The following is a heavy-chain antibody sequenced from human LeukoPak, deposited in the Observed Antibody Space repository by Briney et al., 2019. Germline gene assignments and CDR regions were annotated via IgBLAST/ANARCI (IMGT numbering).Heavy chain of an antibody. CDR3: ARDIKRSRARWENLGFDP. V-gene: IGHV1-18*01. CDR1: GYTFSIYG. D-gene: IGHD1-26*01. CDR2: ISAYNGNT. J-gene: IGHJ5*02. Sequence: ASVKVSCKASGYTFSIYGFSWVRQAPGQGLEWMGWISAYNGNTNYVQKLQGRVTMTTDTSTSTAYMELRSLRSDDTAVYYCARDIKRSRARWENLGFDPWGQGTLVTVSS.